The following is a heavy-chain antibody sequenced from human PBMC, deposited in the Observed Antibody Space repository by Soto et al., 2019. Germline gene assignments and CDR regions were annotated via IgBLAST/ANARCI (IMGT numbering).Heavy chain of an antibody. V-gene: IGHV1-69*13. Sequence: SVKVSCKASGGTFSSYAISWVRQAPGQGLEWMGGIIPIFGTANYAQKFQGRVTITADESTSTAYMELSSLRSEDTAVYYCASSSRYSSGWPRVEYWGQGTLVTVSS. J-gene: IGHJ4*02. D-gene: IGHD6-19*01. CDR2: IIPIFGTA. CDR1: GGTFSSYA. CDR3: ASSSRYSSGWPRVEY.